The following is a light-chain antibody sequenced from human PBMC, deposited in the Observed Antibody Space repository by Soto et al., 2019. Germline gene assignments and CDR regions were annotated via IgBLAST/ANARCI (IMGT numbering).Light chain of an antibody. Sequence: QSALTQPPSASGSPGQSVTISCTGTSSDVGGNNYVSWYQQHPGKAPKLMIYEVSKRPSGVPDRFSGSRSGNTASLTVSGLQAEAEADYFCSSYAGSYILVFGGGTKLTVL. CDR3: SSYAGSYILV. V-gene: IGLV2-8*01. CDR1: SSDVGGNNY. CDR2: EVS. J-gene: IGLJ2*01.